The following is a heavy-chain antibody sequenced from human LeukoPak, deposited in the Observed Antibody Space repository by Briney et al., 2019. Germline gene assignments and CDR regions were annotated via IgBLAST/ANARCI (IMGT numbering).Heavy chain of an antibody. D-gene: IGHD3-10*01. Sequence: SETLSLTCAVYGGSFSGYYWSWIRQPPGKGLEWIGEINHSGSTNYNPALNNRVTISVDTSKNQFSLKLSSVTAADTAVYYCARLPGGITMVRGVIYYMDVWGKGTTVTISS. CDR1: GGSFSGYY. V-gene: IGHV4-34*01. CDR3: ARLPGGITMVRGVIYYMDV. J-gene: IGHJ6*03. CDR2: INHSGST.